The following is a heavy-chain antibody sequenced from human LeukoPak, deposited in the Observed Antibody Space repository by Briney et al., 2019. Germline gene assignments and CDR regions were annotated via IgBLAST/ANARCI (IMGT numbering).Heavy chain of an antibody. V-gene: IGHV1-69*06. Sequence: GASVKVSCKASGGTFSSYAISWVRQAPGQGLEWMGGIIPIFGTANYAQKFQGRVTITADKSTSTAYMELSSLRSEDTAVYYCARAKYSSGWYGPYYYYGTDVWGKGTTVTVSS. CDR2: IIPIFGTA. D-gene: IGHD6-19*01. CDR3: ARAKYSSGWYGPYYYYGTDV. CDR1: GGTFSSYA. J-gene: IGHJ6*04.